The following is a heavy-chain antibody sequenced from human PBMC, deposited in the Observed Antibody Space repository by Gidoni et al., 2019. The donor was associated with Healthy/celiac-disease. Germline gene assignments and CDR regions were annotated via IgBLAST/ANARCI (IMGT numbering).Heavy chain of an antibody. J-gene: IGHJ5*02. CDR2: IYYSGST. V-gene: IGHV4-39*01. Sequence: QLQLQESGPGLVKPSETLSLTCTVSGGSISRSSYYWGWIRQPPGKGLEWIGSIYYSGSTYYNPSHKSRVTISVDTSKNQFSLKLSSVTAADTAVYYCARHKYSSSWNAWGQGTLVTVSS. D-gene: IGHD6-13*01. CDR1: GGSISRSSYY. CDR3: ARHKYSSSWNA.